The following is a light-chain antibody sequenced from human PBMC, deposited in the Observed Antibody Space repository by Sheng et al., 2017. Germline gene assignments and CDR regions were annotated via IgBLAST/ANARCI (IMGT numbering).Light chain of an antibody. Sequence: QSALTQTRSVSGSPGQSVTVSCTGASSDVGGYSHVSWYQQYPGKAPKLMIYDATDRPSGVPDRFSGSRSANTASLTISGLQADDEADYYCSSYVGTYRVFGGGTKLTVL. CDR2: DAT. J-gene: IGLJ3*02. V-gene: IGLV2-11*01. CDR3: SSYVGTYRV. CDR1: SSDVGGYSH.